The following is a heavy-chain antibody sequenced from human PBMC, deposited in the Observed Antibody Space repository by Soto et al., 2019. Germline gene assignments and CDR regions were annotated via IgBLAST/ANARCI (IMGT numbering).Heavy chain of an antibody. Sequence: GGSLRLSCAASGFTFTSDSMNSVRQAPGKALEWVSYISSSSSTIYYADSVKGRFTISRDDAKNSLYLQMNSLRDEDTAVYYCSSSSGPRVXWGQGTLVTVSS. J-gene: IGHJ4*02. D-gene: IGHD6-19*01. CDR3: SSSSGPRVX. CDR2: ISSSSSTI. V-gene: IGHV3-48*02. CDR1: GFTFTSDS.